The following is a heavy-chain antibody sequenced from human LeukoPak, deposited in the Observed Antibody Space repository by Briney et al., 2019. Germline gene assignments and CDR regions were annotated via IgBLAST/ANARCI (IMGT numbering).Heavy chain of an antibody. Sequence: GGSLRLSCAASGFSFSTSWMAWVRQAPGKGLEWVANIKKDGSEKIYGDSVKGRLTISRDNAKSSLFLQMNSLRPEDTAVYYCVSTATFDHWGQGTLVTVSS. J-gene: IGHJ4*02. V-gene: IGHV3-7*03. CDR3: VSTATFDH. D-gene: IGHD5/OR15-5a*01. CDR2: IKKDGSEK. CDR1: GFSFSTSW.